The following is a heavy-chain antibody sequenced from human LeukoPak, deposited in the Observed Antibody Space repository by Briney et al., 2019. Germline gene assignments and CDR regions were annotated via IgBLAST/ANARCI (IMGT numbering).Heavy chain of an antibody. Sequence: GRSLRLSCAASGFTFSSYGMHWVRQAPGKGLEWVAVISYDGSNKYYADSVKGRFTISRDNSKNTLYLQMNSLRAEDTAVYYCAKDRGPVDAEDAFDIWGQGTMVTVSS. J-gene: IGHJ3*02. V-gene: IGHV3-30*18. CDR3: AKDRGPVDAEDAFDI. CDR1: GFTFSSYG. D-gene: IGHD2-15*01. CDR2: ISYDGSNK.